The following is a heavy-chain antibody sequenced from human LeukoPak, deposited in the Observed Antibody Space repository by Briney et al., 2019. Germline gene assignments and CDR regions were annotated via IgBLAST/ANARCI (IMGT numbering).Heavy chain of an antibody. J-gene: IGHJ4*02. CDR1: GSPFSSYS. D-gene: IGHD5-18*01. Sequence: GSLSPSGAASGSPFSSYSRNRVRHAPGKGLEWVSYISSSSSSTIYYADSVKGRFTISRDNAKNSLYLQMNSLRAEDTAVYYCARDQRGYCYGYVGCFDYWGQGTLVTVSS. CDR2: ISSSSSSTI. V-gene: IGHV3-48*01. CDR3: ARDQRGYCYGYVGCFDY.